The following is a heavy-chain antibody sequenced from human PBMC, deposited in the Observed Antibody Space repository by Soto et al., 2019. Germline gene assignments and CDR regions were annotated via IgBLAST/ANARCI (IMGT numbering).Heavy chain of an antibody. CDR1: GFSLYTRGVG. Sequence: QITLKESRPTLVKPTQTLTLTCSFSGFSLYTRGVGVGWVRQPPVKALAWLALLYWDNTRRYSPSLKNSLTLAKGTAENQVALTMTNMEPEDTGTYYCARYTTDTYYDGWGKGTTVTVSS. V-gene: IGHV2-5*02. J-gene: IGHJ6*04. CDR3: ARYTTDTYYDG. CDR2: LYWDNTR. D-gene: IGHD3-3*01.